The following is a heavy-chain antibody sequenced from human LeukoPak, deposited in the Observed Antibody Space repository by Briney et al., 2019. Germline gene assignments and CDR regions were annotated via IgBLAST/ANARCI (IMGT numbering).Heavy chain of an antibody. J-gene: IGHJ5*02. Sequence: ASVKVSCKTSGFSFSSYYMHWVRQAPGQGLKWMGMINPSGGSTNYAQEFQGRLTMTRDTSTSTVYMELTSLRSEDTAVYYCARGLGVVVDTNWFDPWGQGTLVTVSS. CDR3: ARGLGVVVDTNWFDP. D-gene: IGHD3-22*01. CDR2: INPSGGST. V-gene: IGHV1-46*01. CDR1: GFSFSSYY.